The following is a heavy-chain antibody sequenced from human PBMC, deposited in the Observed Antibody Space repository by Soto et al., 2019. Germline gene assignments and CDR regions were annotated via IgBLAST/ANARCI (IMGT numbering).Heavy chain of an antibody. V-gene: IGHV1-69*01. CDR2: IVPMFGSS. CDR1: GGTSTRYA. Sequence: QERLVQSGAEVRKPASSVKVSCKVTGGTSTRYAINWVRQAPGQGREWMGGIVPMFGSSKYAHKFQGRVTITADASANIAYMELRSMRSEDTGVYYCNRGSEYDFWSGYLWGQGTLVSVSS. CDR3: NRGSEYDFWSGYL. J-gene: IGHJ4*02. D-gene: IGHD3-3*01.